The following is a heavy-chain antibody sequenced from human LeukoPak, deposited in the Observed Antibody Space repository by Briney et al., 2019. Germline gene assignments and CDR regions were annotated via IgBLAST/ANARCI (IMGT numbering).Heavy chain of an antibody. CDR1: RFILYNYA. CDR3: AKRDYPSPTDFYPLFDY. J-gene: IGHJ4*02. D-gene: IGHD3/OR15-3a*01. CDR2: ISGGAERM. V-gene: IGHV3-23*01. Sequence: GGSLRLSRVASRFILYNYAMAWVRQAPGKGLEWVSGISGGAERMYYADSVRGCFTISRDNSKNTLFLQLNSLRADDTAVYFCAKRDYPSPTDFYPLFDYWGQGALVTVSS.